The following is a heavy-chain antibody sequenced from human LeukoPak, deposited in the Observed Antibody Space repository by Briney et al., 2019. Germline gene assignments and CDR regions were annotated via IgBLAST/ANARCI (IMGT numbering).Heavy chain of an antibody. J-gene: IGHJ4*02. V-gene: IGHV4-39*07. CDR2: IYYSGST. CDR3: ARVRADSSSRTFDY. Sequence: SETLSLTCTVSGGSISSSSYYWGRIRQPPGKGLEWIGSIYYSGSTYYNPSLKSRVTISVDTSKNQFSLKLSSVTAADTAVYYCARVRADSSSRTFDYWGQGTLVTVSS. D-gene: IGHD6-6*01. CDR1: GGSISSSSYY.